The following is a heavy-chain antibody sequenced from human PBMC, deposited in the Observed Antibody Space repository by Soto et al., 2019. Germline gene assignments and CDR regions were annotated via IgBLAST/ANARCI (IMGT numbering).Heavy chain of an antibody. CDR2: ISPYNGKS. CDR1: GYSFDNYG. CDR3: ARDYNSWTGYVQP. D-gene: IGHD3-3*01. V-gene: IGHV1-18*01. Sequence: QVLLVQSGGEVKRPGASVKVSCKASGYSFDNYGITWVRQAPGQGLEWMGWISPYNGKSKIPQKLQGRVTMTTDTSTSTAYLDLTSLTSDDTAVYYCARDYNSWTGYVQPWGQGSLVTVSS. J-gene: IGHJ1*01.